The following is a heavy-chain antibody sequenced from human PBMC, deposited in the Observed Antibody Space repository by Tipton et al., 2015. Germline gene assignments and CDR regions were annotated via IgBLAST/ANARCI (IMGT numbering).Heavy chain of an antibody. Sequence: TLSLTCSVSGGSVSSANYYWGWIRQPPGKGLEWIGSISHSGNTYYNPSLKSRVTMSRDTSKNQFSLKLTSVTAADTAVYYCACQDYDSLTRDYQTVDYWGQGTLVTVSP. V-gene: IGHV4-39*07. D-gene: IGHD3-9*01. CDR3: ACQDYDSLTRDYQTVDY. J-gene: IGHJ4*02. CDR1: GGSVSSANYY. CDR2: ISHSGNT.